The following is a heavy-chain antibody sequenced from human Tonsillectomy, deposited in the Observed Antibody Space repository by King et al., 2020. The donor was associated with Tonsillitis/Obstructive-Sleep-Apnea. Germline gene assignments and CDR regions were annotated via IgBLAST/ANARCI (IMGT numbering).Heavy chain of an antibody. CDR1: GYSFTSYW. D-gene: IGHD1/OR15-1a*01. V-gene: IGHV5-51*01. CDR3: ARHRDPAYPFCGWNN. Sequence: DVQLVESGAEVKKPGESLKIACNGSGYSFTSYWIAWVRQMPGKGLEWMGSIYPGDSDSRYSPSFQGQVTISVDKSISTAYLQWNSLRASDTAMFYCARHRDPAYPFCGWNNWGQGTLVTVSS. J-gene: IGHJ4*02. CDR2: IYPGDSDS.